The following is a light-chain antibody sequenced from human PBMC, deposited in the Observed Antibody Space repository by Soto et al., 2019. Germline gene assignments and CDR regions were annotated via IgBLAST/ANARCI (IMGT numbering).Light chain of an antibody. J-gene: IGLJ1*01. Sequence: QCALTQPACVSGSPGHSITISCTGTSSDVGGYNYVSWYQQHPGKAPKLMIYEVSNRPSGVSNRFSGSKSGNTASLTISGLQAEDEADYYCSSYTSSSTLSYVFGTGTKVTVL. CDR2: EVS. CDR1: SSDVGGYNY. V-gene: IGLV2-14*01. CDR3: SSYTSSSTLSYV.